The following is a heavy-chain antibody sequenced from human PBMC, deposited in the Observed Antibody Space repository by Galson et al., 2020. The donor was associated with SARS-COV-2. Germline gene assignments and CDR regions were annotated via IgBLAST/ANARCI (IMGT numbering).Heavy chain of an antibody. Sequence: SETLSLTCAVYGGSFSGYYWSWIRQPPGKGLEWIGEINHSGSTNYNPSLKSRVTISVDTSKNQFSLKLSSVTAADTAVYYCARGRLPYYYGSGSYREMRPNWFDPWGQGTLVTVSS. J-gene: IGHJ5*02. CDR2: INHSGST. D-gene: IGHD3-10*01. CDR1: GGSFSGYY. V-gene: IGHV4-34*01. CDR3: ARGRLPYYYGSGSYREMRPNWFDP.